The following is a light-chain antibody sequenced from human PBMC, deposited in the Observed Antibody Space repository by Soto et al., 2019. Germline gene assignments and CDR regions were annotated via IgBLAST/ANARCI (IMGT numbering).Light chain of an antibody. Sequence: DIQMTQSPSTLSASVGDRVTITCRASQSISSWLAWYQQKPGKAPKVLIYDASSWAGGVPSRFTGSGSGTEFTLTINSLQPDDFATYYCQQYSVYWTFGQGTKVEIK. CDR3: QQYSVYWT. CDR1: QSISSW. V-gene: IGKV1-5*01. J-gene: IGKJ1*01. CDR2: DAS.